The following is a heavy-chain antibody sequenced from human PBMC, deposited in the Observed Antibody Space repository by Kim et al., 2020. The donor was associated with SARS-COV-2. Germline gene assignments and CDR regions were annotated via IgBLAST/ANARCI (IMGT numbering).Heavy chain of an antibody. Sequence: KDYADSVKGRFTISRDNSKNTLYLQMNSLRAEDTAVYYGAAAGPAATVDYWGQGTLVTVSS. CDR2: K. CDR3: AAAGPAATVDY. V-gene: IGHV3-33*01. J-gene: IGHJ4*02. D-gene: IGHD2-2*01.